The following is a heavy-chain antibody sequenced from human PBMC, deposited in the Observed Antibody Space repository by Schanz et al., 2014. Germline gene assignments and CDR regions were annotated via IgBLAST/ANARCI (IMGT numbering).Heavy chain of an antibody. D-gene: IGHD3-10*01. CDR2: ISVYHGHT. V-gene: IGHV1-18*04. CDR3: VRDAGWAFGDYHGMDV. CDR1: GYTFTSYY. J-gene: IGHJ6*02. Sequence: QVQLVQSGAEVKKPGSSVKVSCKASGYTFTSYYMHWVRQAPGQGLEWMGWISVYHGHTNYAEKVHDRVTMTTDTSTSTAYMELRSLISDDTAVYYCVRDAGWAFGDYHGMDVWGQGTSVTVSS.